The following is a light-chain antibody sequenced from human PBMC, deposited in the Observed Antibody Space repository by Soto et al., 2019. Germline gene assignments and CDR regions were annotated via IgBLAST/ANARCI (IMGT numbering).Light chain of an antibody. J-gene: IGKJ1*01. Sequence: DIVMTQSPLSLPVTPGEPASISCRSSQSLLHRSGYNYLDWYLQKPGQSPQLLIYLGSNRASGVPDRFSGSGSGTNFTLKISTVEAEDVGVYYCMQALQAWTYGQGTKVEIK. CDR2: LGS. CDR1: QSLLHRSGYNY. CDR3: MQALQAWT. V-gene: IGKV2-28*01.